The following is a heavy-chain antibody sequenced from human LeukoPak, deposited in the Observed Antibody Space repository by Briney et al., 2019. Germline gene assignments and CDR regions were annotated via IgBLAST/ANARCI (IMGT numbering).Heavy chain of an antibody. CDR2: IYTSGNT. J-gene: IGHJ4*02. D-gene: IGHD6-13*01. Sequence: SETLSLTCSVSGGSINNYWWSWIRQPPGKGLEWIGCIYTSGNTEYNPSLKSRATMSVDTSKNQFSLKLSSVTAADTAVYYCARLTAAAGYFDSWGPGTLVTVSS. CDR1: GGSINNYW. CDR3: ARLTAAAGYFDS. V-gene: IGHV4-4*07.